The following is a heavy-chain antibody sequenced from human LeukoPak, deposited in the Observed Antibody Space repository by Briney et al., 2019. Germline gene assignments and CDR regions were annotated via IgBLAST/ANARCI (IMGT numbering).Heavy chain of an antibody. CDR1: GYTFTSYG. CDR3: ARAGKYYDYVWGSYDY. V-gene: IGHV1-18*01. Sequence: ASVKVSCKASGYTFTSYGISWVRQAPGQGLEWMGWISAYNGNTNYAQKLQGRVTMTTDTSTSTAYMELRSLRSDDTAVYYCARAGKYYDYVWGSYDYWGQGTLVTVSS. D-gene: IGHD3-16*01. CDR2: ISAYNGNT. J-gene: IGHJ4*02.